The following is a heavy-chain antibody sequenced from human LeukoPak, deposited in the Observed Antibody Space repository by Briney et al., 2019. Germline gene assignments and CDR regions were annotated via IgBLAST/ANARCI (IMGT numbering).Heavy chain of an antibody. D-gene: IGHD5-18*01. CDR3: ARRREIQGIDY. CDR1: GGSISSYY. V-gene: IGHV4-59*08. J-gene: IGHJ4*02. CDR2: IYYSGST. Sequence: SETLSLTCTVSGGSISSYYWSWIRQPPGKGLEWIGYIYYSGSTNYNPPLKSRVTISVDTSKNQFSLSLTSVTAADTAVYYCARRREIQGIDYWGQGTLVTVSS.